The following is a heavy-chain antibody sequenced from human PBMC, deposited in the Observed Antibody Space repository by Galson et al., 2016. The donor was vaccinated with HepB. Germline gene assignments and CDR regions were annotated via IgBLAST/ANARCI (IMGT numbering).Heavy chain of an antibody. Sequence: SVKVSCKASGYTFPTYGIHWVRQSPGQRLQWMGWIHAGNGQAEYKQQFQGRVAITRDTSASTVYLYRSSLRSDDTALYDCARDRSPLYETLTGYSGFDPWGQGTLVTVSS. CDR3: ARDRSPLYETLTGYSGFDP. CDR2: IHAGNGQA. CDR1: GYTFPTYG. D-gene: IGHD3-9*01. V-gene: IGHV1-3*01. J-gene: IGHJ5*02.